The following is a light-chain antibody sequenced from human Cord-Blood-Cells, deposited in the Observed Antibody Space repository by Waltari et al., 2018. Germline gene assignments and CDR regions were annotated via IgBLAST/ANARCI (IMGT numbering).Light chain of an antibody. J-gene: IGKJ2*01. V-gene: IGKV3-20*01. CDR3: QQYGSSPYT. CDR1: QSVSSSY. CDR2: GAS. Sequence: EIVLTPSPGTLSFSPGGKATLSCRASQSVSSSYLAWYQQKPGQAPRLLIYGASSRATGIPDRFSGSGSGTDFTLTISRLEPEDFAVYYCQQYGSSPYTFGQGTKLEIK.